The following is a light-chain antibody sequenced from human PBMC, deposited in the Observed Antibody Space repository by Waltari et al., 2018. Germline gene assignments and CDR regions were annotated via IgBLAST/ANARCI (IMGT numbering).Light chain of an antibody. CDR1: SSAVGTPNY. CDR2: EVN. Sequence: QSALTQPPYASGSPGQSVPISCTGTSSAVGTPNYVSWYQQHPGKAPKLIIFEVNKWPSGVPDRFSGSKSGNTASLTVSGLQTEDEADYYCASFVGSDNWVFGGGTKLTVL. V-gene: IGLV2-8*01. CDR3: ASFVGSDNWV. J-gene: IGLJ3*02.